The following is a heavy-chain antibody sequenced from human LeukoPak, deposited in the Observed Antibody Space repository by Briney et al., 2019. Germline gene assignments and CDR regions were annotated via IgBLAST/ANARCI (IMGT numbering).Heavy chain of an antibody. D-gene: IGHD3-22*01. CDR2: FDPEDGET. V-gene: IGHV1-24*01. Sequence: GASVKVSCKVSGYTLTELSIHWVRQAPGKGLEWMGGFDPEDGETIYAQKFQGRVTMTTDTSTSTAYMELRSLRSDDTAVYYCARDLTSYDSSGSYYYYYGMDVWGQGTTVTVSS. CDR1: GYTLTELS. J-gene: IGHJ6*02. CDR3: ARDLTSYDSSGSYYYYYGMDV.